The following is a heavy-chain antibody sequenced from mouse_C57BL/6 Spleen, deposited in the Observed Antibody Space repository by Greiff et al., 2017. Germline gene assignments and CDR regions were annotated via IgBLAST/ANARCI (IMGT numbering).Heavy chain of an antibody. CDR3: ARERGGSGRFAY. V-gene: IGHV1-55*01. Sequence: QVQLQQPGAELVKPGALVKMSCKASGYTFTSYWITWVKQRPGQGLEWIGDIYPGSGSTNYNEKFKSKATLTVDTSSSTAYMQLSSLASEDSAVYYCARERGGSGRFAYWGQGTLVTVSA. CDR1: GYTFTSYW. J-gene: IGHJ3*01. D-gene: IGHD3-2*02. CDR2: IYPGSGST.